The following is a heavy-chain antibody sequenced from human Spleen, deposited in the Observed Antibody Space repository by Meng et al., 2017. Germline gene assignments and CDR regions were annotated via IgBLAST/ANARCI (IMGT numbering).Heavy chain of an antibody. CDR2: INHSGST. Sequence: SETLSLTCVVSGGSFSDYYWSWIRQPPGKGLEWIGEINHSGSTNYNPSLKSRVTISVDTSKNQFSLKLSSVTAADTAVYYCARGDCSGGSCYYGAYYGMDVWGQGTTVTVSS. V-gene: IGHV4-34*01. CDR1: GGSFSDYY. D-gene: IGHD2-15*01. J-gene: IGHJ6*02. CDR3: ARGDCSGGSCYYGAYYGMDV.